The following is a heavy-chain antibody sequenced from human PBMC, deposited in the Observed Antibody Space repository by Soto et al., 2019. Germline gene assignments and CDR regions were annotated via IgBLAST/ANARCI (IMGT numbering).Heavy chain of an antibody. CDR1: GGTFSSYA. V-gene: IGHV1-69*13. CDR2: IIPIVGTA. D-gene: IGHD6-25*01. CDR3: ARARSEQAARYYFDY. Sequence: SSVKVSCKASGGTFSSYAISWVRQAPGQGLEWMGGIIPIVGTANYAQKFQGRVTITADESTSTAYMELSSLRSEDTAVYSCARARSEQAARYYFDYWGQGNLVTVS. J-gene: IGHJ4*02.